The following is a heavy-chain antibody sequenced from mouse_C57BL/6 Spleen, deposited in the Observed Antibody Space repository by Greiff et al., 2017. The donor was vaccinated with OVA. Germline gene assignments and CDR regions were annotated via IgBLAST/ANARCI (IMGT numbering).Heavy chain of an antibody. J-gene: IGHJ4*01. Sequence: QVQLKESGAELARPGASVKLSCKASGYTFTSYGISWVKQRTGQGLEWIGEIYPRSGNTYYNEKFKGKATLTADKSSSTAYMELRSLTSEDSAVYFCAREDGSGGYAMDYWGQGTSVTVSS. D-gene: IGHD1-1*01. V-gene: IGHV1-81*01. CDR3: AREDGSGGYAMDY. CDR1: GYTFTSYG. CDR2: IYPRSGNT.